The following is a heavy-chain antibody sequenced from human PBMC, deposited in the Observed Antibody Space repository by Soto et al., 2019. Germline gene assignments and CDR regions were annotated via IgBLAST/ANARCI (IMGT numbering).Heavy chain of an antibody. Sequence: LRLSCAASGFTFSNYWMNWVRQAPGKGLEWVANIKQDGSEKYFVDSVKGRFTISRDNAKNSLYLQMNSLRAEDTAVYYCARDLGRTAAGYYYYYAMDVWGQGTTVTVSS. CDR2: IKQDGSEK. J-gene: IGHJ6*02. CDR3: ARDLGRTAAGYYYYYAMDV. CDR1: GFTFSNYW. D-gene: IGHD2-2*01. V-gene: IGHV3-7*01.